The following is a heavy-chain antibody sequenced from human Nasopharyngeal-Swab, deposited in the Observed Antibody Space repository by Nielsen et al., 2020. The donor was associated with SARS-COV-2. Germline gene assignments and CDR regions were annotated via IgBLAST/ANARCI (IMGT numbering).Heavy chain of an antibody. CDR1: GFTFSSYD. CDR2: IVTAGDT. CDR3: ARDRVDSSSWGYYYYGMDV. Sequence: GESLKISCAASGFTFSSYDMHWVRQATGKGLEWVSAIVTAGDTYYPGSVKARLITTRENAKNSSYLQMNSLRAGETAVYYCARDRVDSSSWGYYYYGMDVWGQGTTVTVSS. J-gene: IGHJ6*02. D-gene: IGHD6-13*01. V-gene: IGHV3-13*01.